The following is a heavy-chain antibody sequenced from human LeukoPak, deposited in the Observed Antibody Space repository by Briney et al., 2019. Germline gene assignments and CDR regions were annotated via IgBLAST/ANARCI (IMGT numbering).Heavy chain of an antibody. CDR1: GGTFSSYA. D-gene: IGHD1-26*01. CDR2: IIPILGIA. V-gene: IGHV1-69*04. Sequence: GASVKVSCKASGGTFSSYAISWVRQAPGQGLEWMGRIIPILGIANYAQKFQGRVTITADKSTSTAHMELSSLRSEDTAVYYCARAGVGATPYYFDYWGQGTLVTVSS. CDR3: ARAGVGATPYYFDY. J-gene: IGHJ4*02.